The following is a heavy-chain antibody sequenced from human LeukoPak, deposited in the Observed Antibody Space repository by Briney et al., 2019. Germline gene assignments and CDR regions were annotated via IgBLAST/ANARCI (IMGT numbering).Heavy chain of an antibody. CDR3: ARGYAELTY. CDR2: INHSGST. CDR1: GGSFSGYY. J-gene: IGHJ4*02. D-gene: IGHD1-26*01. Sequence: PSETLSLTCAVYGGSFSGYYWSWIRQPPGKGLEWIGEINHSGSTNYNPSLKSRVTISVDTSKNQFSLKLSSVTAADTAVYYCARGYAELTYWGQGSLVTVSP. V-gene: IGHV4-34*01.